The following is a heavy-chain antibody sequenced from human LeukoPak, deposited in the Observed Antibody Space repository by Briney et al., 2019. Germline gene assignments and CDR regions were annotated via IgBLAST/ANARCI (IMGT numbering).Heavy chain of an antibody. CDR2: TNWHGGST. CDR1: GFTFDDYG. Sequence: PGGSLRLSCAASGFTFDDYGMSWVRQAQGKGLEWVSGTNWHGGSTGYADSVKGRFTISRDNAKNSLYLQMNSLRAEDTALYYCARDYSSDRFGFDYWGQGTLVTVSS. CDR3: ARDYSSDRFGFDY. V-gene: IGHV3-20*04. D-gene: IGHD6-19*01. J-gene: IGHJ4*02.